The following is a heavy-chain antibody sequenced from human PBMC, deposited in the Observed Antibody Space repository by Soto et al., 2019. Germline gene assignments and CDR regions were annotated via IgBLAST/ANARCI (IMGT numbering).Heavy chain of an antibody. J-gene: IGHJ6*02. CDR3: ARHGFGSLHGLVDV. V-gene: IGHV4-59*08. Sequence: QVQLQESGPGLVKPSETRSLTSTVSGGSITNYYCSWFRQPPGKGLEWIGYIQYSGYSAYNLSLKRRVTMSMDTSKTQFSLMLESVTATDTAVYYCARHGFGSLHGLVDVWGQGTTVIVSS. D-gene: IGHD3-10*01. CDR1: GGSITNYY. CDR2: IQYSGYS.